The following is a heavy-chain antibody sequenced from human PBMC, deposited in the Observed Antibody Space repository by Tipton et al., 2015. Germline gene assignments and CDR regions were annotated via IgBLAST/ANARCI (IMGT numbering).Heavy chain of an antibody. Sequence: SLRLSCAASGFTFSDYSMKWIRQAPGEGLEWVSQISGSGSTMYYADSVKGRFTISRDNAKNSLYLQMNSLRAEDTAVYYCTRGGYSSVWPSGFWGQGTLVTVSS. V-gene: IGHV3-11*01. J-gene: IGHJ4*02. CDR3: TRGGYSSVWPSGF. CDR2: ISGSGSTM. CDR1: GFTFSDYS. D-gene: IGHD6-19*01.